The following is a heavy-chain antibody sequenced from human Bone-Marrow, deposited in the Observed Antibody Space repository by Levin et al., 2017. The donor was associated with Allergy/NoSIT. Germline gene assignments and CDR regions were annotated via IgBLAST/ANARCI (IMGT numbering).Heavy chain of an antibody. CDR3: ARYWVREGGLDY. CDR2: INTHTGDP. Sequence: AGESLKISCKSSGYPFTSYPVNWVRQAPGQGLEWIGWINTHTGDPTYAQGFTGRFVLSLDTSVSTTHLQISSLKAEDTAVYYCARYWVREGGLDYWGQGTLVTVSS. V-gene: IGHV7-4-1*02. D-gene: IGHD3-16*01. J-gene: IGHJ4*02. CDR1: GYPFTSYP.